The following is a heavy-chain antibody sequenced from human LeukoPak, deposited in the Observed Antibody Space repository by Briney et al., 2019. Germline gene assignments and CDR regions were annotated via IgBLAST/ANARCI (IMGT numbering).Heavy chain of an antibody. V-gene: IGHV3-11*01. J-gene: IGHJ4*02. CDR3: ARDLGSSTVTTAFDY. CDR1: GFIFNDCY. CDR2: ISRTGNTI. D-gene: IGHD4-17*01. Sequence: GGSLRLSCTASGFIFNDCYMSWIRQTPGKGLEWLSYISRTGNTIYYRDSVKGRFTISRDNANNQLHLQMDNLRAEDTAVYFCARDLGSSTVTTAFDYWGQGTLVTVAS.